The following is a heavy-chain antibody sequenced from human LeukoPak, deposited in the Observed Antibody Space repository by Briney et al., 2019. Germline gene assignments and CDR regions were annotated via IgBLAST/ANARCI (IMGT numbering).Heavy chain of an antibody. V-gene: IGHV3-23*01. Sequence: GGSLRLSCAASGLTFSTSVMNWVRQAPGKGLQWVSATTTSGGGTYYADSVKGRFTISRDDSKNTLYLQMNSLRADDTAVYFCAKGYCSSATCRFDPWGQRTLVTLSS. D-gene: IGHD2-2*01. J-gene: IGHJ5*02. CDR3: AKGYCSSATCRFDP. CDR1: GLTFSTSV. CDR2: TTTSGGGT.